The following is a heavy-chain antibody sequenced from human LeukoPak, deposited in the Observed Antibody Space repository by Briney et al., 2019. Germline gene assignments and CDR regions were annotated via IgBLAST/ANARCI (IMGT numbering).Heavy chain of an antibody. D-gene: IGHD6-19*01. CDR3: ARASGNSSGWYSDY. Sequence: GGSLRLSCAASGFTFNSYWMHWVRQAPGKGLVWVSCMNSDGSRTNYADSVKGRFTISRDNAKNTLYLQMNSLRAEDTAVYYCARASGNSSGWYSDYWGQGTLVTVSS. V-gene: IGHV3-74*01. CDR2: MNSDGSRT. CDR1: GFTFNSYW. J-gene: IGHJ4*02.